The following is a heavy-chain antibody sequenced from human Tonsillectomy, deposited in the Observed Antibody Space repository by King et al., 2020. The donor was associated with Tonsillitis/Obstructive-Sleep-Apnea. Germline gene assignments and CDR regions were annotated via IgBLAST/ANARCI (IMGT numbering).Heavy chain of an antibody. V-gene: IGHV3-64D*06. CDR3: VKDLTVAATPTNWFDP. CDR2: ISSNGGST. CDR1: GFTFSSYA. Sequence: VQLVESGGGLVQPGGSLRLSCSASGFTFSSYAMHWVRQAPGKGLEYVSAISSNGGSTYYADSVKGRFTISRDNSKNTLYLQMSSLRAEDTAVYYCVKDLTVAATPTNWFDPWGQGTLVTVSS. J-gene: IGHJ5*02. D-gene: IGHD2-15*01.